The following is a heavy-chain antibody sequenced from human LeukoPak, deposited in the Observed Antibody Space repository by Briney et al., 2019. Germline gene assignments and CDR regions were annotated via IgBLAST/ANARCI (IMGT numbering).Heavy chain of an antibody. V-gene: IGHV4-61*08. CDR1: GGSVSSSGYS. Sequence: SETLSLTCTVSGGSVSSSGYSWNWIRRPPGKTLEWIGYTYYSGSTNYNPSLKSRVTLSVDTSKNQFSLKLTSVTAADTAVYYCALRRLTSSQIIEDNWFGPWGQGTLVTVSS. CDR2: TYYSGST. J-gene: IGHJ5*02. D-gene: IGHD2/OR15-2a*01. CDR3: ALRRLTSSQIIEDNWFGP.